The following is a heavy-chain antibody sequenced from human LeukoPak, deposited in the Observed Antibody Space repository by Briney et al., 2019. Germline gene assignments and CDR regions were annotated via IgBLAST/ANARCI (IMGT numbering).Heavy chain of an antibody. V-gene: IGHV4-39*07. D-gene: IGHD6-6*01. CDR3: ARDSNSSSSDPDY. CDR1: GGSISSSSYY. CDR2: IYYSGST. J-gene: IGHJ4*02. Sequence: SETLSLTCTVSGGSISSSSYYWGWIRQPPGKGLEWIGSIYYSGSTYYNPSLKSRVTISVDTSKNQFSLKLSSVTAADTAVYYCARDSNSSSSDPDYWGQGTLVTVSS.